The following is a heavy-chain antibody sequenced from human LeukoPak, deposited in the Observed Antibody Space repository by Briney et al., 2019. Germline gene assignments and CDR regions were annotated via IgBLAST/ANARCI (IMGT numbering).Heavy chain of an antibody. CDR3: ARGGYDSSGYYQS. J-gene: IGHJ4*02. Sequence: GGSLRLSCAASGFTFSSYWMSWVRQAPGKGLEWVANIKQDGSEKYYVDSVKGRFTISRDNAKNSLYLQMNSLRAEDTAVYYCARGGYDSSGYYQSWGQGTLVTVSS. D-gene: IGHD3-22*01. CDR1: GFTFSSYW. V-gene: IGHV3-7*01. CDR2: IKQDGSEK.